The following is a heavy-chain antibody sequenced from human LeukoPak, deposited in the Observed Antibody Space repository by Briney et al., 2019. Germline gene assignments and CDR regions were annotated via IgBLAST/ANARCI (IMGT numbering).Heavy chain of an antibody. Sequence: PGGSLRLSCAASGFTFSSYAMHWVRQAPGKGLEWVAVISYDGSNKNYADSVKGRFTISRDNSKNTLYLQMNSLRVEDTAVYYCAKVVATTGTGHWGQGTLVTVSS. CDR1: GFTFSSYA. D-gene: IGHD6-13*01. CDR2: ISYDGSNK. CDR3: AKVVATTGTGH. J-gene: IGHJ4*02. V-gene: IGHV3-30*04.